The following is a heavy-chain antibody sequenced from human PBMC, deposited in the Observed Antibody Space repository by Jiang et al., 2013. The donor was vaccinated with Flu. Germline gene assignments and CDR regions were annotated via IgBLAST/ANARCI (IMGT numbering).Heavy chain of an antibody. D-gene: IGHD1-1*01. CDR2: TYYRSKWYN. Sequence: SLTCAISGDSVTSNSAAWNWVRQSPSRGLEWLGRTYYRSKWYNDYAVSVKSRITISTDTSKNQFSLHLSSVSPEDTAVYYCARAGYRGTWNGNFFDFWGQGALVTVSS. J-gene: IGHJ4*02. CDR3: ARAGYRGTWNGNFFDF. CDR1: GDSVTSNSAA. V-gene: IGHV6-1*01.